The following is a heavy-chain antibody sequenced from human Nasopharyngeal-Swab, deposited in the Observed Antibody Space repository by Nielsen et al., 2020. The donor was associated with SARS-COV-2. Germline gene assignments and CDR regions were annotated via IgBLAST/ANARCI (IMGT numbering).Heavy chain of an antibody. CDR3: ARLSPEDGDY. D-gene: IGHD3-10*01. J-gene: IGHJ4*02. Sequence: RQAPGKGLEWIGSIYYSGSTHYNPALKSRVTISVDTSKNQFSLKLSSVTAADTAVYYCARLSPEDGDYWGQGTLVTVSS. CDR2: IYYSGST. V-gene: IGHV4-39*01.